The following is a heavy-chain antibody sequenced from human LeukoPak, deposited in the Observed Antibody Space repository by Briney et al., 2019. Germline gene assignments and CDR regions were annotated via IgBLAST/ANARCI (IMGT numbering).Heavy chain of an antibody. CDR2: ISSSGSTI. J-gene: IGHJ4*02. CDR3: ARDRSQWLASYFFYY. Sequence: PGGSLRLSCAASGFTFSSYDMNWVRQAPGKGLEWVSHISSSGSTIYYADSVKGRFTISRDNAKNSLYLQMNSLRAEDTAVYYCARDRSQWLASYFFYYWGQGTLVTVSS. V-gene: IGHV3-48*03. D-gene: IGHD6-19*01. CDR1: GFTFSSYD.